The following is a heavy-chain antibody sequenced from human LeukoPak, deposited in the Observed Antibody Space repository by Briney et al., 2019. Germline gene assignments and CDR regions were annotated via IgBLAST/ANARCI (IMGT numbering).Heavy chain of an antibody. D-gene: IGHD3-22*01. V-gene: IGHV3-33*08. CDR2: VWYDGSKT. Sequence: LSLTCAVHGGSFSGYYWSWIRQPPGKGLEWVAVVWYDGSKTYSADSVKGRITTSRDDSKNTLYLQMNSLRAEDTAVYYCARGVDYYDSGGTIYYWGQGTLVTVSS. CDR1: GGSFSGYY. J-gene: IGHJ4*02. CDR3: ARGVDYYDSGGTIYY.